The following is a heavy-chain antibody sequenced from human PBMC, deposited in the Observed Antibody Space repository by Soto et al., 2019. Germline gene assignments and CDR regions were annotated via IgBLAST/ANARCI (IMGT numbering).Heavy chain of an antibody. CDR2: INPNSGGT. D-gene: IGHD3-22*01. CDR3: ARDLYYYDSSFSFDY. V-gene: IGHV1-2*02. CDR1: GYTFTGYY. J-gene: IGHJ4*02. Sequence: ASVKVSCKASGYTFTGYYMHWVRQAPGQGLEWMGWINPNSGGTNYAQKFQGRVTMTRDTSISTAYMELSRLRSDDTAVYYCARDLYYYDSSFSFDYWGQGTLVTVSS.